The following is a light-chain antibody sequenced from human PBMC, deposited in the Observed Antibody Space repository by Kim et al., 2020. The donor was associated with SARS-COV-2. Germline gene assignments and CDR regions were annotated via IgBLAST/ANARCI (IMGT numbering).Light chain of an antibody. CDR2: AAS. Sequence: DIQMTQSPSSLSASVGDRVTITSRASQDISNYLAWFQLKPGKAPKLLIYAASALQPGVPSRFSGSGSGTDFTLTVTSLQPEDVATYYCQKCDSAPWTFGQGTKVEIK. J-gene: IGKJ1*01. CDR1: QDISNY. CDR3: QKCDSAPWT. V-gene: IGKV1-27*01.